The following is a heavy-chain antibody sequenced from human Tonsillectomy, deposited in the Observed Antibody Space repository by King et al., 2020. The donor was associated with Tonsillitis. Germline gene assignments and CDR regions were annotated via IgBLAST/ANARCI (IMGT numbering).Heavy chain of an antibody. CDR2: MSYDGSKK. D-gene: IGHD3-3*01. V-gene: IGHV3-30*18. J-gene: IGHJ4*02. CDR3: AKDLDFWSGYPPPQFDY. CDR1: GFTFSRYA. Sequence: VQLVESGGGVVQPGRSLRLSCAASGFTFSRYAMHWVRQAPGKGLEGVAVMSYDGSKKYYADSVKGRFTISRDNSNNTLSLQMNSLGAEDTAVYYCAKDLDFWSGYPPPQFDYWGQGTLVTVSS.